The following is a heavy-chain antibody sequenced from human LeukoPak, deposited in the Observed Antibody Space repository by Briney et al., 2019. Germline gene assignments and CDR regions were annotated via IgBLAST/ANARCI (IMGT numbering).Heavy chain of an antibody. CDR3: AKSWKYYDFWGDLKNNWFDP. V-gene: IGHV3-23*01. D-gene: IGHD3-3*01. CDR1: GFTFSSYA. Sequence: GGSLRLFCAASGFTFSSYAMSWVRQAPGKGLEWVSAISGSGGSTYYADSVKGRFTISRDNSKNTLYLQMNSLRAEDTAVYYCAKSWKYYDFWGDLKNNWFDPWGQGTLATVSS. J-gene: IGHJ5*02. CDR2: ISGSGGST.